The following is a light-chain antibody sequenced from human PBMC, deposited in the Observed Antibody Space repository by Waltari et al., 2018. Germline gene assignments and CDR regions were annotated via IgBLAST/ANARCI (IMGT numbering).Light chain of an antibody. V-gene: IGKV1-5*03. CDR1: ENVSKW. CDR2: KAS. CDR3: QQSYTYSYT. Sequence: DIKMTQSPSTLSASVGDRVTITCRASENVSKWLAWYQQKPGKAPKLLVYKASTLRSGVPSRFSGSGSGTEFSLTISSLQPDDFATYYCQQSYTYSYTFGQGTKLEIK. J-gene: IGKJ2*01.